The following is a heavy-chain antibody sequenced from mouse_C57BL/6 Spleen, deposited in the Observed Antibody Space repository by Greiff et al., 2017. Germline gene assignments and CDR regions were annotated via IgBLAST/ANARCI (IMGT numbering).Heavy chain of an antibody. Sequence: EVQLVESGAELVKPGASVKLSCTASGFNIKDYYMHWVKQRTEQGLEWIGRIDPEDGETKYALKFQGQATITAATSSNTAYLQLSSLTSEDTAVYYCARGGYDGSSYAGKYFDVWGTGTTVTVSS. CDR3: ARGGYDGSSYAGKYFDV. CDR1: GFNIKDYY. J-gene: IGHJ1*03. CDR2: IDPEDGET. V-gene: IGHV14-2*01. D-gene: IGHD1-1*01.